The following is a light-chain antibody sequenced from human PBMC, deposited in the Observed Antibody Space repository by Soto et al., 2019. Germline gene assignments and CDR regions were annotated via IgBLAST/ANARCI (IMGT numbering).Light chain of an antibody. CDR2: AAS. CDR1: QSISTY. Sequence: DIQMTQSPSTLSASVGDRVAITCLASQSISTYLAWYQQKPGKVPKLLIYAASTLQSGVPSRFSGSGSGTDFTLTISSLQPEDVATYYCQKYNSAPRTFGQGTKVDIK. J-gene: IGKJ1*01. CDR3: QKYNSAPRT. V-gene: IGKV1-27*01.